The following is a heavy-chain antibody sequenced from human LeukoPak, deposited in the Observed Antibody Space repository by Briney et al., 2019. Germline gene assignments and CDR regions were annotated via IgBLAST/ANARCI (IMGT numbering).Heavy chain of an antibody. CDR1: GYTFTNYD. CDR2: MNPNSGST. V-gene: IGHV1-8*01. D-gene: IGHD1-14*01. CDR3: ARGKLRGKLAGVPAYDY. Sequence: ASVKVSCKASGYTFTNYDFNWMRQATGQGLEWMGWMNPNSGSTGYAQKFQGRVTMTRDTSISTAYMELSSLTSEDTAVYYCARGKLRGKLAGVPAYDYWGQGTLVTVSS. J-gene: IGHJ4*02.